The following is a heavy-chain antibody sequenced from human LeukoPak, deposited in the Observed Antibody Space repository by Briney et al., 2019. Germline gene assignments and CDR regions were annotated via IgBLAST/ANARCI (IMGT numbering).Heavy chain of an antibody. D-gene: IGHD3-22*01. V-gene: IGHV4-4*02. CDR1: GGSISSSNW. Sequence: PSGTLSLTCAVSGGSISSSNWWSWVRQPPGQGLEWIGEIYHSGSTNYNPSLKSRVTISVDKSENQFSLKLSSVTAADTAVYYCARVAYYYDSSGYPGTNCFDPWGQGTLVTVSS. J-gene: IGHJ5*02. CDR3: ARVAYYYDSSGYPGTNCFDP. CDR2: IYHSGST.